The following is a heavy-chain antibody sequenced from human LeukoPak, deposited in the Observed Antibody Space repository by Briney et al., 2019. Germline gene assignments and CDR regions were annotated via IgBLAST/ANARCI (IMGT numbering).Heavy chain of an antibody. J-gene: IGHJ4*02. CDR1: GFTVSSNY. D-gene: IGHD1-26*01. Sequence: GGSLRLSCAASGFTVSSNYMSWVRQAPGKGLEWVSVIYSGGSTYYADSVKGRFTISRDNSKNTLYLQLNSLRAEDTAVYYCAKDAVGGTAYYFDYWGQGTLVTVSS. CDR3: AKDAVGGTAYYFDY. V-gene: IGHV3-53*01. CDR2: IYSGGST.